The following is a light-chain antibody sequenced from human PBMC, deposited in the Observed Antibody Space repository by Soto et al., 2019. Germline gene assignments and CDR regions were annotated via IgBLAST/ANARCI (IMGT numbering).Light chain of an antibody. CDR3: QSYDSSLTAVV. V-gene: IGLV1-40*01. CDR1: SSNIGPGYD. CDR2: GNN. Sequence: QSVLTQPPSVSGAPGQRVTISCTGSSSNIGPGYDVHWYQHLPGTAPKVLIYGNNNRPSGVPDRLSGSKSGTSASLAITGLQAEDEGDYYCQSYDSSLTAVVFGGGTKLTVL. J-gene: IGLJ2*01.